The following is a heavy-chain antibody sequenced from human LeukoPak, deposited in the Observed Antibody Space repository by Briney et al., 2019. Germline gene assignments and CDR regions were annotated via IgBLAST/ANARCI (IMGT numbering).Heavy chain of an antibody. V-gene: IGHV4-34*01. D-gene: IGHD6-13*01. Sequence: SETLSLTCAVYGGSFSGYYWSWIRQPPGKGLEWIGEINHSGSTNYNPSLKSRVTISVDTSKNQFSLKLSSVTAADTAVYYCARSTAAAGYDNWFDPWGQGTQVTVSS. CDR1: GGSFSGYY. J-gene: IGHJ5*02. CDR3: ARSTAAAGYDNWFDP. CDR2: INHSGST.